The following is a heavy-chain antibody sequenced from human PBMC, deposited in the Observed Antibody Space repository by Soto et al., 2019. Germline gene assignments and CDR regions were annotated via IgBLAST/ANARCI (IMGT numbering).Heavy chain of an antibody. Sequence: GGSLRLSCAASGFTFSSYSMNWVRQAPGKGLEWVSSISSSSSYIYYADSVKGRFTISRDNAKNSLYLQMNSLRAEDTAVYYCVGGGSCYGGRGFICYDYWGQGTLVTVSS. CDR1: GFTFSSYS. D-gene: IGHD2-15*01. J-gene: IGHJ4*02. CDR3: VGGGSCYGGRGFICYDY. CDR2: ISSSSSYI. V-gene: IGHV3-21*01.